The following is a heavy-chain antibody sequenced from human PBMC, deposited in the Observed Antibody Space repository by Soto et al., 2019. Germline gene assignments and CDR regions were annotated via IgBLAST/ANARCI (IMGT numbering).Heavy chain of an antibody. CDR2: IYPGDSDT. D-gene: IGHD2-15*01. V-gene: IGHV5-51*01. CDR1: GYSFTNYW. CDR3: ARHREYCSGGSCYRHNPDY. Sequence: LGESLKISGKGSGYSFTNYWIGWVRQMPGKGLEWMGIIYPGDSDTRYSPSFQGQVTISVDKSISTAYLQWSSLKASDTAMYYCARHREYCSGGSCYRHNPDYWGQGTLVTVSS. J-gene: IGHJ4*02.